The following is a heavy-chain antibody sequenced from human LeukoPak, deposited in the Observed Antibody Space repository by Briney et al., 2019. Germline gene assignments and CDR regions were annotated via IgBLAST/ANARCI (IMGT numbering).Heavy chain of an antibody. CDR1: GYTFTSYG. CDR3: ARDTLLWFGESLYRALFDY. V-gene: IGHV1-18*01. D-gene: IGHD3-10*01. Sequence: ASVKVSCKASGYTFTSYGISWVRQAPGQGLEWMGWISAYNGNTNYAQKLQGRVTMTTGTSTSTAYMELRSLRSDDTAVYYCARDTLLWFGESLYRALFDYWGQGTLVTVSS. J-gene: IGHJ4*02. CDR2: ISAYNGNT.